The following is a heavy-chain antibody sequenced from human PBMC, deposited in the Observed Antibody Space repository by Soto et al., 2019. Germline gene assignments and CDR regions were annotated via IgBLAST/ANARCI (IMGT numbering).Heavy chain of an antibody. J-gene: IGHJ4*02. CDR3: ASSLRGGGRSDFDY. CDR1: GFPFSTYW. CDR2: ISSSRPTI. V-gene: IGHV3-48*01. Sequence: GGSLRLSCAASGFPFSTYWMNWVRQAPGKGLEWVSYISSSRPTICYADSVKGRFTISRDNAKNSLYLQMNSLRAEDTAVYYCASSLRGGGRSDFDYWGQGTLVTVSS. D-gene: IGHD2-15*01.